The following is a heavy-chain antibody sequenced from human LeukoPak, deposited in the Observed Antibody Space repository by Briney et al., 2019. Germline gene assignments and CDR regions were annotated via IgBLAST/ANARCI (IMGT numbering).Heavy chain of an antibody. CDR3: ARGFGNFMVRGVKVWYPPDY. CDR1: GFVFRNYW. J-gene: IGHJ4*02. Sequence: GGSLRLSCVASGFVFRNYWMTWVRQPPGKGLEWVASIKKDGGDKYYLDSVKGRFTVSRDNAKNSLYLQMNSLTGDDTAVYYCARGFGNFMVRGVKVWYPPDYWGQGTLVTVSS. V-gene: IGHV3-7*01. CDR2: IKKDGGDK. D-gene: IGHD3-10*01.